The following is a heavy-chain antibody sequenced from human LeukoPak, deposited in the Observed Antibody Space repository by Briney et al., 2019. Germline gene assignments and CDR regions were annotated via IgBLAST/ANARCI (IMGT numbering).Heavy chain of an antibody. CDR2: ISSDGSNT. CDR3: ARDWGGSGPTSHDY. D-gene: IGHD3-16*01. Sequence: GGSLRLSCAASGFTFKTYWMHWVRQAPGRGPVWVSRISSDGSNTRYADSVKGRFTASRDNAKNTLYLQMNSLRAEDTAVYYCARDWGGSGPTSHDYWGQGTLVTVSS. J-gene: IGHJ4*02. CDR1: GFTFKTYW. V-gene: IGHV3-74*01.